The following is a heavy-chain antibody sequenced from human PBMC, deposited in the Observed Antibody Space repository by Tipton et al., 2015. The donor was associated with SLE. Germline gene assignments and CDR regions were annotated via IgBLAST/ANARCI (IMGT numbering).Heavy chain of an antibody. V-gene: IGHV4-4*07. CDR3: ARDYYYYGMDV. Sequence: LRLSCTVSGGSISSYYWGWIRQPAGKGLEWIGHIYTSGSTNYNPSLKSRVTISVDTSKNQFSLKLSSVTAADTAVYYCARDYYYYGMDVWGQGTTVTVSS. CDR2: IYTSGST. J-gene: IGHJ6*02. CDR1: GGSISSYY.